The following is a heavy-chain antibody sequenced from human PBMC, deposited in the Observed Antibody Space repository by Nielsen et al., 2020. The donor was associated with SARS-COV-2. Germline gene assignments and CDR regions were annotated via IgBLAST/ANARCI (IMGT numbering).Heavy chain of an antibody. J-gene: IGHJ2*01. CDR3: ARNGHGGYDWSPRYFDL. Sequence: GESLKISCAASGFTFSYYYMSWVRQSPGRGLEWVSYINTPATIYYADSLKGRFTISRDNPKNSLYLQMNSLRAEDTAVYYCARNGHGGYDWSPRYFDLWGRGTLVTDSS. CDR1: GFTFSYYY. D-gene: IGHD5-12*01. V-gene: IGHV3-11*01. CDR2: INTPATI.